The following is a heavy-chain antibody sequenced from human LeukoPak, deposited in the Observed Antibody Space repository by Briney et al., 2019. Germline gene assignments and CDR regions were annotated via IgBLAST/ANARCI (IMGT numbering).Heavy chain of an antibody. CDR2: IRNDGSSK. D-gene: IGHD3-16*01. CDR3: AKMWRVGGVTTLDY. V-gene: IGHV3-30*02. CDR1: GFIFSTYA. Sequence: GGSLRLSCAASGFIFSTYAMHWVRQTPGKGLGWVAFIRNDGSSKYYADSVKGRFTISRDNSKDTLYLDVSSLGVDDTAVYYCAKMWRVGGVTTLDYWGQGTLVTVGS. J-gene: IGHJ4*02.